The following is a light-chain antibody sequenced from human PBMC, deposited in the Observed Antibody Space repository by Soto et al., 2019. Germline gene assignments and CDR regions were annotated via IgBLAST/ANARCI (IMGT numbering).Light chain of an antibody. J-gene: IGLJ2*01. CDR2: GNI. Sequence: QSVLTQPPSVSGAPGQRVTISCTGSSSNIGAGYDVHWYLQLPGTAPKLLIYGNINRPSGVPDRFSGSKSGTSASLAITGLQAEYEADYYCQSYDSSLSGVVFGGGTQLTVL. CDR1: SSNIGAGYD. V-gene: IGLV1-40*01. CDR3: QSYDSSLSGVV.